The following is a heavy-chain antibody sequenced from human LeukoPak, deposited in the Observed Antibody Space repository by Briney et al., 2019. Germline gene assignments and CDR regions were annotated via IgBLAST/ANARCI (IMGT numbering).Heavy chain of an antibody. CDR1: GGSISGYH. CDR3: ARSTVTAAPLFY. V-gene: IGHV4-59*01. Sequence: NPSETLSLTCTVSGGSISGYHWSWIRQPPGKGLEWIGNIYYSGSTNYNPSLKSRVTISVDTPKNQFSLKLSSVTAADTAVYYCARSTVTAAPLFYWGQGTLVTVSS. J-gene: IGHJ4*02. CDR2: IYYSGST. D-gene: IGHD4-17*01.